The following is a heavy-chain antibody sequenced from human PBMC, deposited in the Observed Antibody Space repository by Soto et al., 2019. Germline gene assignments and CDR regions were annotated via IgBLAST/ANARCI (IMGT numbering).Heavy chain of an antibody. J-gene: IGHJ6*02. CDR1: GGTFSSYT. CDR2: IIPILGIA. CDR3: ASPSGYDLSYYYGMDV. Sequence: QVQLVQSGAEVKKPGSSVKVSCKASGGTFSSYTISWVRQAPGQGLELMGRIIPILGIANYAQKFQGRVKITADKSTSTAYMELSSLRSEDTAVYYCASPSGYDLSYYYGMDVWGQGTTVTVSS. D-gene: IGHD5-12*01. V-gene: IGHV1-69*02.